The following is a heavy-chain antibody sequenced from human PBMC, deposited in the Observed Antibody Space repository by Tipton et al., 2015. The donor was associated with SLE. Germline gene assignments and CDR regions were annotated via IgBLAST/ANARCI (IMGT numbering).Heavy chain of an antibody. Sequence: TLSLTCAVYGGSFSGYYWSWIRQPPGKGLEWIGEINHSGSTNYNPSLKSRVTISVDTSKNQFSLKLSSVTAADTAVYYCARTRFLEWRRSAFDIWGQGTMVTVSS. V-gene: IGHV4-34*01. CDR3: ARTRFLEWRRSAFDI. D-gene: IGHD3-3*01. CDR1: GGSFSGYY. CDR2: INHSGST. J-gene: IGHJ3*02.